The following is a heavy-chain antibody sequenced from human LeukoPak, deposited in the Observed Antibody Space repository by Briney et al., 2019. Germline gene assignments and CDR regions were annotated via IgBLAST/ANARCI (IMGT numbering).Heavy chain of an antibody. CDR3: ARDGSSGWYGVYYFDY. J-gene: IGHJ4*02. V-gene: IGHV3-11*04. Sequence: GGSLRLSCAASGFTFSDYYMCWIRQAPGKGLEWVSYISNSGSTIYYADSVKGRFTISRDNAKNSLYLQMNSLRAEDTAVYYCARDGSSGWYGVYYFDYWGQGTLVTVTS. D-gene: IGHD6-19*01. CDR2: ISNSGSTI. CDR1: GFTFSDYY.